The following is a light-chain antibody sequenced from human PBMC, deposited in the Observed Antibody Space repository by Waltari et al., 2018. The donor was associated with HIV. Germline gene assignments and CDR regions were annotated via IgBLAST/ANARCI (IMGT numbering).Light chain of an antibody. J-gene: IGKJ2*01. Sequence: DIVMTQSPDSLAVSLGGRANGNCKSNQTVVYSSNNKNYLTWYQQRPGQPPKVVIYWASTRESGVPDRFSGSWSGTDFTLTINSLQAEDVAVYYCQQYYSLPYTFGRGTKLEIK. CDR2: WAS. CDR3: QQYYSLPYT. V-gene: IGKV4-1*01. CDR1: QTVVYSSNNKNY.